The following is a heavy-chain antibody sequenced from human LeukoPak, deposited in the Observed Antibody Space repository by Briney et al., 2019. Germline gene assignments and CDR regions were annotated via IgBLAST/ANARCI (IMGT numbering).Heavy chain of an antibody. J-gene: IGHJ6*03. D-gene: IGHD6-6*01. V-gene: IGHV4-59*01. Sequence: SETLSLTCTVSGGSISSYYWSWIRQPPGKGLEWIGYIYYSGSTNYNPSLKSRVTISVDTSKNQFSLKLSSVTAADTAVYYCAREVRDSSSGEVDYYYYYMDVWGKRTTVTVSS. CDR1: GGSISSYY. CDR2: IYYSGST. CDR3: AREVRDSSSGEVDYYYYYMDV.